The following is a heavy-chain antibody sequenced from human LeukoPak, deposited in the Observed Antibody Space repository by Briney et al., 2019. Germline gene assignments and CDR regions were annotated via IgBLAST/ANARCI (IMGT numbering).Heavy chain of an antibody. CDR1: GFTFSTYD. V-gene: IGHV3-48*03. J-gene: IGHJ4*02. CDR3: ARKLTGTTYFAS. Sequence: QPGGSLRLSCAASGFTFSTYDMNWVRQAPGKGLEWVSYIHSGGETIFYADSVKGRFTISRDIAKNSPYLQMNSLRAEDTAVYYCARKLTGTTYFASWGQGTLVTVSS. CDR2: IHSGGETI. D-gene: IGHD1-1*01.